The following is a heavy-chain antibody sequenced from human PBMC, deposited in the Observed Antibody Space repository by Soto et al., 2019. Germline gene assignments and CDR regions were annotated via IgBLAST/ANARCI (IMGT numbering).Heavy chain of an antibody. Sequence: SETLSLRCAIYGGSFSGYYWSWIRQPPGKGLEWIGEINHSGSTNYNPSLKSRVTISVDTSKNQFSLKLSSVTAADTAVYYCARGVVGEIVVVPVDYYYYMDVWGKGTTVTVSS. CDR2: INHSGST. CDR1: GGSFSGYY. V-gene: IGHV4-34*01. CDR3: ARGVVGEIVVVPVDYYYYMDV. J-gene: IGHJ6*03. D-gene: IGHD2-2*01.